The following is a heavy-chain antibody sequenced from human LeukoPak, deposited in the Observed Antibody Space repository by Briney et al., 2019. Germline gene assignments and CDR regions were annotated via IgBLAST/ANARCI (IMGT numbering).Heavy chain of an antibody. J-gene: IGHJ5*02. V-gene: IGHV4-59*12. CDR1: GGSISGYY. CDR3: AREPPPYSYGYRGWFDP. Sequence: SSETLSLTCTVSGGSISGYYWAWIRQPPGKGLDWIGFIYYSGSTTNYNPSLKSRVTISVDTSKNQFSLKLSSVTAADTAVYYCAREPPPYSYGYRGWFDPWGQGTLVTVSS. D-gene: IGHD5-18*01. CDR2: IYYSGSTT.